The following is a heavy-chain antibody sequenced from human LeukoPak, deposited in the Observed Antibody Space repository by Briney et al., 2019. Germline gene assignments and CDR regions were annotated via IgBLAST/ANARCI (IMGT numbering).Heavy chain of an antibody. CDR2: ISWNSGNI. CDR3: AKDSPTIYYDSSGYYYPISKFDY. J-gene: IGHJ4*02. CDR1: GFKFDDYG. Sequence: GGSLRLSCAASGFKFDDYGIHWVRQAPGKGLEWVSGISWNSGNIAYADSVKGRFTISRDNAKNLLYLQMNSLRAEDTALYYCAKDSPTIYYDSSGYYYPISKFDYWGQGTLVTVSS. D-gene: IGHD3-22*01. V-gene: IGHV3-9*01.